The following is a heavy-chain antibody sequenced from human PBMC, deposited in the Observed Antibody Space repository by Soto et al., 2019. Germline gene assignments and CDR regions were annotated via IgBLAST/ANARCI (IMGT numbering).Heavy chain of an antibody. CDR1: GGSISSGGYY. D-gene: IGHD2-2*01. CDR3: ARYIVVVPAASDAFDI. J-gene: IGHJ3*02. Sequence: SETLSLTCTVSGGSISSGGYYWSWIRQHPGKGLEWIGYIYYSGSTYYNPSLKSRVTISVDTSKNQSSLKLSSVTAADTAVYYCARYIVVVPAASDAFDIWGQGTMVTVSS. V-gene: IGHV4-31*03. CDR2: IYYSGST.